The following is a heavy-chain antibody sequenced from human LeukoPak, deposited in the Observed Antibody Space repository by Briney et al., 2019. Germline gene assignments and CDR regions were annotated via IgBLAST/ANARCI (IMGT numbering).Heavy chain of an antibody. CDR1: GFTFSSYS. J-gene: IGHJ4*02. CDR2: ISSSSSTV. Sequence: GGSLRLSCAASGFTFSSYSMNWVRQAPGKGLEWVSYISSSSSTVYYADSVKGRFSISRDTSKNTVSLQMNSLRVEDTAMYYCTRDQMNYWGQGTLVTVSS. D-gene: IGHD5-24*01. CDR3: TRDQMNY. V-gene: IGHV3-48*01.